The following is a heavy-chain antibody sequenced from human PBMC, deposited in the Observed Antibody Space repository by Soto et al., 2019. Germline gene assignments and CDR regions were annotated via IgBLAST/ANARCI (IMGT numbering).Heavy chain of an antibody. D-gene: IGHD5-12*01. CDR2: VYHSGST. J-gene: IGHJ4*02. CDR3: ARSGYGGHGYFDY. Sequence: VSVTCVVPGCSSISDNNWAWIRQPPGKGLEWVGSVYHSGSTYYKSSLKSRITISVDTSKNLFSLKLTSVTAADTAVYYCARSGYGGHGYFDYWAQGTLVTVSS. V-gene: IGHV4-38-2*01. CDR1: GCSSISDNN.